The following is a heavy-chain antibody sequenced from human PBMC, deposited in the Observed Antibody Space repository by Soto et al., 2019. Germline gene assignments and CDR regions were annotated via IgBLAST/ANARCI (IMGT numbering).Heavy chain of an antibody. D-gene: IGHD6-19*01. V-gene: IGHV4-4*02. CDR1: GVSIGSNYY. CDR3: ARSLGWYAIDY. J-gene: IGHJ4*02. Sequence: QVLLQESGPGLVQPSGTLSRSCVVSGVSIGSNYYWGWVRQPPGKGLERLGDMSHIGSVNYNPSRKSRVTRSMDKSQNQFSLKLNSVTAADTAVYYCARSLGWYAIDYWGQGTLVIVSS. CDR2: MSHIGSV.